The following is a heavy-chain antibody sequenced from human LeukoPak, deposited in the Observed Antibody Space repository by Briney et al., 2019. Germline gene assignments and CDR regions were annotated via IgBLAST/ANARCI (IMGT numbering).Heavy chain of an antibody. CDR1: GFTFSSYG. CDR3: AKDKNVRYSSGWYWGEFDY. J-gene: IGHJ4*02. D-gene: IGHD6-19*01. CDR2: ISYDGSDK. Sequence: GRSLRLSCAASGFTFSSYGMHWVRQAPGKGLEWVAVISYDGSDKYYADSVKGRFTISRDNSKNTLYLKMNSLRAEDTAVYYCAKDKNVRYSSGWYWGEFDYWGQGTLVTVSS. V-gene: IGHV3-30*18.